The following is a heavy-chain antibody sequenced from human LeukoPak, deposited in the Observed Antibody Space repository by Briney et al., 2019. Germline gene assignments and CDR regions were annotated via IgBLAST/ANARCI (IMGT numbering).Heavy chain of an antibody. CDR2: ISSSSSTI. CDR3: ARDQAPWIPFDY. D-gene: IGHD5-18*01. V-gene: IGHV3-48*01. J-gene: IGHJ4*02. CDR1: GFTFSSYS. Sequence: GSLRLSCAASGFTFSSYSMNWVRPAPGKGLGWVSYISSSSSTIYYADSVKGRFTISRDNAKNSLYLQMNSLRAEDTAVYYCARDQAPWIPFDYWGQGTLVTVSS.